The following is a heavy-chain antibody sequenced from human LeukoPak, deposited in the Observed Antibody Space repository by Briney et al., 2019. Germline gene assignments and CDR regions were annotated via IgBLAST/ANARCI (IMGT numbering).Heavy chain of an antibody. D-gene: IGHD2-2*01. CDR3: AKVDCGSTDCRRFDL. CDR2: ITGSGGST. V-gene: IGHV3-23*01. CDR1: GFTFSNYA. J-gene: IGHJ2*01. Sequence: GGSLRLSCAASGFTFSNYAMNWVRQAPGKGLEWVSGITGSGGSTYYADSVKGRFTISRDNSKNTLYLQMNSLRADDTAVYYCAKVDCGSTDCRRFDLWGRGTLVTVSS.